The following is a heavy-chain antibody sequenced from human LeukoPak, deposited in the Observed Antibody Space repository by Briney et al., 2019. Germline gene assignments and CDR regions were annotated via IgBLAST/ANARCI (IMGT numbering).Heavy chain of an antibody. CDR1: GYTFTGYY. D-gene: IGHD3-10*01. Sequence: ASMKVSCKASGYTFTGYYMHWVRQAPGQGLEWMGWINPNSGGTNYAQKFQGRVTMTRDTSISTAYMELSRLRSDDTAVYYCARDHRGGLNWFDPWGQGTLVTVSS. CDR3: ARDHRGGLNWFDP. J-gene: IGHJ5*02. CDR2: INPNSGGT. V-gene: IGHV1-2*02.